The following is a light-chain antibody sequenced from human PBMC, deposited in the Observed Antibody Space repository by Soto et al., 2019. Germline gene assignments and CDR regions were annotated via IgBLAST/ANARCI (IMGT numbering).Light chain of an antibody. CDR2: GAS. Sequence: EIVMTQSPVTLSVSPGERAALSCRASQSVGGYLAWYQPKPGQAPRLVIHGASTRATGIPPRFSGSGSGTEFTLTISSLQSEDLAVYYCHQYSDWPYTFGQGTKLEIK. V-gene: IGKV3-15*01. CDR1: QSVGGY. CDR3: HQYSDWPYT. J-gene: IGKJ2*01.